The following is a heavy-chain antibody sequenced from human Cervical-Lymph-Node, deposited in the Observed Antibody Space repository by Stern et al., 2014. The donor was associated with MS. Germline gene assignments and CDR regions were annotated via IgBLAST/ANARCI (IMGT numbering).Heavy chain of an antibody. CDR1: GGTFNVYA. J-gene: IGHJ6*02. Sequence: QVQLVQSGAEVKTPGSSVKVSCKASGGTFNVYAINWLRQAPGQGLEWMGGIIPIIGNANYDHTFQGRVTITSYASTRTSSMQLSSLRSDDTAVYYCARDGRHTNNFGLDVWGQGTTVTVSS. V-gene: IGHV1-69*01. CDR2: IIPIIGNA. CDR3: ARDGRHTNNFGLDV.